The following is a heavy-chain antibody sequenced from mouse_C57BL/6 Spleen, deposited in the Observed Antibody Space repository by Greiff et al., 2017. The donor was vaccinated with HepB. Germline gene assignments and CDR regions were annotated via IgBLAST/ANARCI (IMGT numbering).Heavy chain of an antibody. CDR2: FHPYNDDT. D-gene: IGHD1-1*01. V-gene: IGHV1-47*01. Sequence: VKLLESGAELVKPGASVKMSCKASGYTFTTYPIEWMKQNHGKSLEWIGNFHPYNDDTKYNEKFKGKATLTVEKSSSTVYLELSRLTSDDSAVYYCARRGTTVVAPYFDYWGQGTTLTVSS. CDR1: GYTFTTYP. CDR3: ARRGTTVVAPYFDY. J-gene: IGHJ2*01.